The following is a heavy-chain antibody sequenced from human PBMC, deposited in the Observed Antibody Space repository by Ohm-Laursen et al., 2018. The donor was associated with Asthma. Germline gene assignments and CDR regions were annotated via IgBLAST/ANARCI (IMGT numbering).Heavy chain of an antibody. J-gene: IGHJ4*02. V-gene: IGHV3-21*06. CDR3: AKEKGGSFDY. Sequence: SLRLSCAASGFTFESYWMNWVRQAPGKGLEWVSSISSGSSYINYADSVKGRFTISRDNSKITVYVQMNSLRAEDTAVYYCAKEKGGSFDYWGQGTLVTVSS. CDR2: ISSGSSYI. D-gene: IGHD1-26*01. CDR1: GFTFESYW.